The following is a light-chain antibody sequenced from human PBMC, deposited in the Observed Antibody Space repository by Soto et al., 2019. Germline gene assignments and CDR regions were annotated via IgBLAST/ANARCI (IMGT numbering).Light chain of an antibody. J-gene: IGKJ1*01. CDR1: QGISSY. CDR2: ASS. Sequence: ALQMTQSPSSFSASTGDRVTITCRASQGISSYLAWYQQKPGKAPKLLIYASSTLQSGVPARFSGSGSGTDFTLTINCLQSEDFATYYCQQYYSYPRTFGQGTKVDIK. V-gene: IGKV1-8*01. CDR3: QQYYSYPRT.